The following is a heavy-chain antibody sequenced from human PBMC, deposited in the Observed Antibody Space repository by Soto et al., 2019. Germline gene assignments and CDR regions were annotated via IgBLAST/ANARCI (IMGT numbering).Heavy chain of an antibody. V-gene: IGHV4-34*01. D-gene: IGHD2-2*02. CDR2: INHSGST. CDR3: ARLGCSSTSCYTTGYYYYYGMDV. CDR1: GGSFSGYY. J-gene: IGHJ6*02. Sequence: LSLTCAVYGGSFSGYYWSWIREPPVKGLEWIGEINHSGSTNYNPSLKSRVTISVDTSKNQFSLKLSSVTAADTAMYYCARLGCSSTSCYTTGYYYYYGMDVWGQGTTVTVSS.